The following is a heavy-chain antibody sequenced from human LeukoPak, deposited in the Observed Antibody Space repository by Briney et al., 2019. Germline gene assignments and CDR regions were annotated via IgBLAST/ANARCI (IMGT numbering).Heavy chain of an antibody. CDR2: ISESGDKT. V-gene: IGHV3-23*01. Sequence: QPGGSLRLSCAASGFPFSNYAMNWVRQAPGKGLEWVSSISESGDKTDYADSVRGRFTISRDNSQNTLYLQMNSLRVEDTAIYYCAKDLHYNDGRWEFDPWGQGTLVTVSS. J-gene: IGHJ5*02. CDR3: AKDLHYNDGRWEFDP. CDR1: GFPFSNYA. D-gene: IGHD5-24*01.